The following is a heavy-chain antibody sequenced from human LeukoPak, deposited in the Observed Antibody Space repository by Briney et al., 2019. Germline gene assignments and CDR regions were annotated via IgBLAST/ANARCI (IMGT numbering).Heavy chain of an antibody. D-gene: IGHD6-19*01. V-gene: IGHV4-59*08. CDR3: ARHEDLAVAGQGLLDY. Sequence: SETLSLTCTVSGGSISSYYWSWIRQPPGKGLEWIGYIYYSGSTNYNPSPKSRVTISVDTSKNQFFLKLSSVTAADTAVYYCARHEDLAVAGQGLLDYWGQGTLVTVSS. J-gene: IGHJ4*02. CDR1: GGSISSYY. CDR2: IYYSGST.